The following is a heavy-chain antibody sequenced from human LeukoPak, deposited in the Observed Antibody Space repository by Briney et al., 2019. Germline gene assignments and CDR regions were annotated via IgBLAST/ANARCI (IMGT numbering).Heavy chain of an antibody. Sequence: QSGGSLRLSCAASGFSFSRYPMGWVRQAPGKGLEWVSGISAGGGGTYHADPVKGRFTISRDNSKNTLYLQMNSLRAEDTAEYYCAKSLLTTATGTGRAFDIWGQGTMVTVSS. CDR3: AKSLLTTATGTGRAFDI. CDR2: ISAGGGGT. D-gene: IGHD1-1*01. CDR1: GFSFSRYP. J-gene: IGHJ3*02. V-gene: IGHV3-23*01.